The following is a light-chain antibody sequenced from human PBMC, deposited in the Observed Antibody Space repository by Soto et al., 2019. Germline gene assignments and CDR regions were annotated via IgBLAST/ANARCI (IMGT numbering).Light chain of an antibody. CDR3: STWDASLSGYV. V-gene: IGLV1-47*02. CDR1: SSNIGSNY. CDR2: SDN. J-gene: IGLJ1*01. Sequence: QAVVTQPRSASGTPGQKVTITCTGSSSNIGSNYVYWYQHLPGTAPKLLIFSDNERPSGVPERFSGSKSGTSASLAISGLRSEDEADYYCSTWDASLSGYVFGTGTKLTVL.